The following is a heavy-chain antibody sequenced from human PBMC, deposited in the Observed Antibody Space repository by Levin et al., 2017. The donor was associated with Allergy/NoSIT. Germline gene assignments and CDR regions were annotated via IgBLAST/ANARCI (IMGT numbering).Heavy chain of an antibody. Sequence: GGSLRLSCAASGFTFSDYYMSWIRQAPGKGLEWVSYISSSGSTIYYADSVKGRFTISRDNAKNSLYLQMNSLRAEDTAVYYCARDAPLDCSGGSCYVPAFDIWGQGTMVTVSS. CDR1: GFTFSDYY. CDR3: ARDAPLDCSGGSCYVPAFDI. CDR2: ISSSGSTI. V-gene: IGHV3-11*01. D-gene: IGHD2-15*01. J-gene: IGHJ3*02.